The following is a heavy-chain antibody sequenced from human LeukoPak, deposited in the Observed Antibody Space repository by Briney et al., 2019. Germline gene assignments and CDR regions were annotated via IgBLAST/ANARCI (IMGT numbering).Heavy chain of an antibody. CDR3: ARVGVDYSGNIIKYFFDY. CDR1: GGSISSYQ. Sequence: SETLSLTCTVSGGSISSYQWSWIRQPPGKGLEWIGNIYYSGSANYNPSLKSRVIISVDTSKNQFSLKLSPVTAADTAVYYCARVGVDYSGNIIKYFFDYWGQGTLVTVSS. CDR2: IYYSGSA. J-gene: IGHJ4*02. V-gene: IGHV4-59*01. D-gene: IGHD4-23*01.